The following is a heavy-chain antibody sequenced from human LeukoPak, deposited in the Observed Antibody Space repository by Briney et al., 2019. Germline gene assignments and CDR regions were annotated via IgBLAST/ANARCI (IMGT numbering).Heavy chain of an antibody. D-gene: IGHD2-8*01. CDR3: TRSTNLEAFDI. Sequence: SETLSLTCTVSGASIRSGDYYWSWIRQPPGKGLEWIGYIYDSGSTYYNPSLKSRVTVSVDTSKNQCSLKLSSVTTADTAVYYCTRSTNLEAFDIWGQGTMVTVSS. CDR2: IYDSGST. V-gene: IGHV4-30-4*02. J-gene: IGHJ3*02. CDR1: GASIRSGDYY.